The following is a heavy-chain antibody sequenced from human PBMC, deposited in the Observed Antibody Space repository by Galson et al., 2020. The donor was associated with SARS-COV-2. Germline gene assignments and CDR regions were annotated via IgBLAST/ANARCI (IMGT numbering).Heavy chain of an antibody. J-gene: IGHJ4*02. V-gene: IGHV3-73*01. CDR2: IRSKANTYAT. Sequence: SLRLSCVASGVIFSDSAIHWVRQASGKGLEWVGRIRSKANTYATGYAASVNGRFTFSRDDSKNTAYVQMNSLKTEDTAVYYCLSELRQGMGWGQGTLVTVSS. CDR1: GVIFSDSA. CDR3: LSELRQGMG. D-gene: IGHD6-13*01.